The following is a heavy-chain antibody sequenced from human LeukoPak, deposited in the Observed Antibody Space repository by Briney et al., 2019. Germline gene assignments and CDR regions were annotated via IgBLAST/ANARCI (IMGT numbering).Heavy chain of an antibody. V-gene: IGHV3-15*01. CDR1: EFTFTNAW. D-gene: IGHD7-27*01. CDR3: TTGSIWVGALDI. CDR2: IKRKGDGGTA. Sequence: GGSLRLSCAASEFTFTNAWMTWVRQAPGKGLEGVGRIKRKGDGGTADYAAPVKGRFTISRDDSKATLYLQMNSLKLDDTAVYYCTTGSIWVGALDIWGQGTMVTV. J-gene: IGHJ3*02.